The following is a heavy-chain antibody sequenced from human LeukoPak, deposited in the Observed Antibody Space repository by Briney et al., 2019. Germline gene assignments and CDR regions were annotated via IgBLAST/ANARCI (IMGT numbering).Heavy chain of an antibody. CDR2: IYHSGST. CDR3: ARVIQLWLGAFDY. V-gene: IGHV4-4*02. Sequence: SETLSLTCAVSGGSISSSNWWSWVRQPPGKGLEWIGEIYHSGSTYYNPSLKSRVTISVDRSKNQFSLKLSSVTAADTAVYYCARVIQLWLGAFDYWGQGTLVTVSS. CDR1: GGSISSSNW. D-gene: IGHD5-18*01. J-gene: IGHJ4*02.